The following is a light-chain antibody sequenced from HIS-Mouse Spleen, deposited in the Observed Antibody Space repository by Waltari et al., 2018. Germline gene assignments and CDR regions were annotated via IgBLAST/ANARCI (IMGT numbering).Light chain of an antibody. CDR2: DVS. CDR3: CSYAGSYTYV. V-gene: IGLV2-11*01. CDR1: SSDVGGYNH. Sequence: QSALTQPRSVSGSPGQSVTISCTGTSSDVGGYNHSSWYPQHPAKAPNLMITDVSKRPSGVPDRFSASKSGNTSSLTISGLQTEDEADYYCCSYAGSYTYVFGTGTKVTVL. J-gene: IGLJ1*01.